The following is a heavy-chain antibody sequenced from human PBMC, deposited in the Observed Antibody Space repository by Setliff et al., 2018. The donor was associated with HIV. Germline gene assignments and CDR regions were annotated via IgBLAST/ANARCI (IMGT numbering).Heavy chain of an antibody. CDR2: IKTRADGGAA. V-gene: IGHV3-15*01. CDR1: GFNFVNAW. Sequence: KTGGSLRLSCATSGFNFVNAWMSWVRQAPGKGLECLGRIKTRADGGAADSAEPVKGRFTISRDDSKSTLYLQMNSLKTEDTAVYYCVAVTSLGGFKVLGSWGQGTLVTVSS. D-gene: IGHD3-16*01. J-gene: IGHJ4*02. CDR3: VAVTSLGGFKVLGS.